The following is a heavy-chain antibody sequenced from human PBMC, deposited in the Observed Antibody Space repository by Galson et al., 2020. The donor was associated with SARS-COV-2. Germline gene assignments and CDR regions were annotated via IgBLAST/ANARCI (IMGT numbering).Heavy chain of an antibody. CDR3: ARSGVWGNYRNWFDP. J-gene: IGHJ5*02. CDR2: ISSSSSYI. CDR1: GFTFSSYS. D-gene: IGHD3-16*01. Sequence: KIGESLKISCAASGFTFSSYSMNWVRQAPGKGLEWVSSISSSSSYIYYADSVQGRFTISRDNAKNSLYLQMNSLRAEDTAVYYCARSGVWGNYRNWFDPWGQGTLVTVSS. V-gene: IGHV3-21*01.